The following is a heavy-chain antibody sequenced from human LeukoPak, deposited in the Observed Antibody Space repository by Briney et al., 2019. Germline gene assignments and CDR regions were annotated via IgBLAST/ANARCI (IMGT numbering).Heavy chain of an antibody. V-gene: IGHV3-7*01. CDR2: IKQDGSEK. CDR1: GFTFISYW. J-gene: IGHJ4*02. D-gene: IGHD6-13*01. CDR3: ARDSAGNYY. Sequence: PGGSLRLSCAASGFTFISYWMSWVRQAPGKGLEWVANIKQDGSEKYYVDSVKGRFTISRDNAKNSLYLQMNSLRAEDTAMYYCARDSAGNYYWGQGTLVTVSS.